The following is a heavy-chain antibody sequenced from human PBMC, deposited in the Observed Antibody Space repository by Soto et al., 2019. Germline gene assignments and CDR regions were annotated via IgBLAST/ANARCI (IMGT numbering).Heavy chain of an antibody. D-gene: IGHD1-1*01. CDR1: GFTFSSYW. CDR3: AKAKYGTIDAFDI. CDR2: INSDGSST. Sequence: GGSLRLSCAASGFTFSSYWMHWVRQAPGKGLVWVSRINSDGSSTSYADSVKGRFTISRDNAKNTLYLQMNSLRAEDTAVYYGAKAKYGTIDAFDIWGQGTMVTVSS. J-gene: IGHJ3*02. V-gene: IGHV3-74*01.